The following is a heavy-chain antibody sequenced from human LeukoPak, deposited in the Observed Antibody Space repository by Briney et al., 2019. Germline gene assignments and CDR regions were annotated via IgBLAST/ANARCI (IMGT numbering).Heavy chain of an antibody. V-gene: IGHV3-23*01. J-gene: IGHJ4*02. CDR2: IFPSGGEI. D-gene: IGHD2-8*02. CDR1: GGSISSSSYY. CDR3: ATYRQVLLPFES. Sequence: ETLSLTCTVSGGSISSSSYYWGWVRQPPGKGLEWVSSIFPSGGEIHYADSVRGRFAISRDNSKSTLSLQMNSLRAEDTAIYYCATYRQVLLPFESWGQGTLVTVSS.